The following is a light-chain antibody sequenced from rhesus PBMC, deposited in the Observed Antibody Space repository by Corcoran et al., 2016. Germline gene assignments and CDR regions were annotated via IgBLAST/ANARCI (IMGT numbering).Light chain of an antibody. J-gene: IGKJ1*01. V-gene: IGKV2-58*03. Sequence: DVVMTQSPLSLPVTSGQPASISCRSSQILLHSNGNTYLSWFLPKPGQTPSRLIYKVSNRDSGVPDRFSGSGEGTAVTRKISRVEAEVVGVSYCLRGTHWPWAFGQGTKVEI. CDR1: QILLHSNGNTY. CDR3: LRGTHWPWA. CDR2: KVS.